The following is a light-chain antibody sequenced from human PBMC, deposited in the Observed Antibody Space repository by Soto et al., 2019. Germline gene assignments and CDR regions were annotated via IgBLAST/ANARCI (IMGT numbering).Light chain of an antibody. CDR2: GAS. J-gene: IGKJ1*01. V-gene: IGKV3-20*01. Sequence: EFVCTQSPATLSLSPGERATLSCRASQTVSTNYLAWYQQKPGQAPRLLIYGASKRATGIPDRFSGSGSGTDFTLTISRLEPEDFAVYCCQQYGSSPRTFGQGTKVDIK. CDR1: QTVSTNY. CDR3: QQYGSSPRT.